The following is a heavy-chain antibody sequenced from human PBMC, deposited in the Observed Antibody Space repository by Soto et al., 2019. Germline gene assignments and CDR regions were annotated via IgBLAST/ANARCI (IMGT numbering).Heavy chain of an antibody. CDR3: ARESIAARSGLGY. CDR1: GGSISSYY. D-gene: IGHD6-6*01. CDR2: IYYSGST. Sequence: QVQLQESGPGLVKPSETLSLTCTVSGGSISSYYWSWIRQPPGKGLEWIGYIYYSGSTNYNPSLKSRVTISVDTSKNQFSLKLSSVTAADTAVNYCARESIAARSGLGYWGQGTLVTVSS. V-gene: IGHV4-59*01. J-gene: IGHJ4*02.